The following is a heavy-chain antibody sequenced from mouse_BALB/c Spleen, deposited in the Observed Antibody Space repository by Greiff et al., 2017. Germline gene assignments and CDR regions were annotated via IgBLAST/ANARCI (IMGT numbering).Heavy chain of an antibody. CDR1: GFTFSSYY. Sequence: EVHLVESGGGLVKLGGSLKLSCAASGFTFSSYYMSWVRQTPEKRLELVAAINSNGGSTYYPDTVKGRFTISRDNAKNTLYLQMSSLKSEDTALYYCARHGGSYYFDYWGQGTTLTVSS. J-gene: IGHJ2*01. CDR3: ARHGGSYYFDY. CDR2: INSNGGST. V-gene: IGHV5-6-2*01.